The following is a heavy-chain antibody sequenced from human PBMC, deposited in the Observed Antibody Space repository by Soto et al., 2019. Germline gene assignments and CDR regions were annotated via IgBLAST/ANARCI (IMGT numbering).Heavy chain of an antibody. CDR3: ATPSSGCSGAWCPYWYFDI. J-gene: IGHJ2*01. Sequence: GGSLRLSCVASGFSFSSHGMHWVRQAPGKGLEWVAAIWYDESKKYYADSVKGRFTISRDNSDNTVFLQMITLRAEDTAVYYCATPSSGCSGAWCPYWYFDIWGRGTLVTVSS. CDR1: GFSFSSHG. V-gene: IGHV3-33*01. D-gene: IGHD6-19*01. CDR2: IWYDESKK.